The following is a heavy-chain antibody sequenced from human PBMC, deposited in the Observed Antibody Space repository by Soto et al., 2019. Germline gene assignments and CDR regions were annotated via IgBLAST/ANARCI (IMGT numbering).Heavy chain of an antibody. Sequence: PGGSLRLSCAASGFTFSVQWMSWVRQAPGKGLEWVATINQDVSERYYVDSVKGRFFISRDNAKNSLYLQMNSLRAEDTAVYYCTTEEWYYFPSWGQGTLVTVSS. J-gene: IGHJ4*02. CDR2: INQDVSER. V-gene: IGHV3-7*03. CDR1: GFTFSVQW. D-gene: IGHD3-3*01. CDR3: TTEEWYYFPS.